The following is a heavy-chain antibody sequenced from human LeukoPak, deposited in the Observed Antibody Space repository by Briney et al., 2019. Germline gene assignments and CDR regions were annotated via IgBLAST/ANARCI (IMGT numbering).Heavy chain of an antibody. Sequence: GGSLRLSCAASGFTFSSYAMSWVRQAPGQGLEWVSGIYAGGGTTYYADSVKGRFTISRDDSKNTLYLQMNSLRAEDTAVYYCARDEYDYVWGSYRYTASYFDYWGQGALVTVSS. CDR3: ARDEYDYVWGSYRYTASYFDY. CDR1: GFTFSSYA. CDR2: IYAGGGTT. J-gene: IGHJ4*02. D-gene: IGHD3-16*02. V-gene: IGHV3-23*01.